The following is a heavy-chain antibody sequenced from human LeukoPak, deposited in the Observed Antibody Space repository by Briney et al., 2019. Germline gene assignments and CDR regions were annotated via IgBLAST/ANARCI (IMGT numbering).Heavy chain of an antibody. CDR1: GFTFSSYV. CDR2: ISYDGSNK. V-gene: IGHV3-30*04. CDR3: AGPPSDDY. J-gene: IGHJ4*02. Sequence: GGSLRLSCAASGFTFSSYVMHWVRQAPGKGLEWVAIISYDGSNKYYADSVKGRFTISRDNSKNTLYLQMNSLRAEDTAVYYCAGPPSDDYWGQGTLVTVSS.